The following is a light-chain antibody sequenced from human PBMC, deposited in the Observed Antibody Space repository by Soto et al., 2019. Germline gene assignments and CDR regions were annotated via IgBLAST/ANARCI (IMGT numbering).Light chain of an antibody. CDR1: QSISSW. V-gene: IGKV1-5*03. CDR2: KAS. J-gene: IGKJ2*01. CDR3: QQYNSYSPYT. Sequence: DIQMTQSPSTLSASVGDRVTITCRASQSISSWLAWYQQKPGKDPKLLIYKASSLESAVPSRFSGSGSGTEFTLTISSLQPDDFATYYCQQYNSYSPYTFGQGTKLEIK.